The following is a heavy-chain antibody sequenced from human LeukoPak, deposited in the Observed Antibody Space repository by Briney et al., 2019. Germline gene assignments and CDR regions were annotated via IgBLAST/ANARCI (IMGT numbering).Heavy chain of an antibody. D-gene: IGHD6-19*01. J-gene: IGHJ4*02. CDR2: IYPSGST. CDR1: GGSISSSSYY. V-gene: IGHV4-39*01. CDR3: ARHASYSSGWYYFDY. Sequence: SETLSLTCSVSGGSISSSSYYWGWIRQPPGKGLEWIGSIYPSGSTYYSPSLKSRVTISVDTSKSQFSLKLSSVTAADTAVYYCARHASYSSGWYYFDYWGQGTLVTVSS.